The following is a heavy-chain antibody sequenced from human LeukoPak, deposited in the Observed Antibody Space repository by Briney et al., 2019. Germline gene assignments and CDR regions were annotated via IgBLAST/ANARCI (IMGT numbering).Heavy chain of an antibody. V-gene: IGHV3-23*01. Sequence: PGGSLRLSCAASGFTFSSYGMSWVRQAPGKGLEWVSAISGSGGSTYYGDSVKGRFIISRDKSKNTLYLQVNSLRAEDTAVYYCAKDYGYGDYFDYWGQGTLVTVSS. CDR1: GFTFSSYG. D-gene: IGHD4-17*01. CDR2: ISGSGGST. J-gene: IGHJ4*02. CDR3: AKDYGYGDYFDY.